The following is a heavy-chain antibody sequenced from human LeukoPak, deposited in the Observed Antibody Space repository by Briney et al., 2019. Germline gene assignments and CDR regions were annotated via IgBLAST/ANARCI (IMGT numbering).Heavy chain of an antibody. Sequence: ASVKVSCKASGGTFSSYAISWVRQAPGQGLEWMGWINPNSGGTKYAQKFQGRVSMTRDTSISTAYMELSRLRSDDTAVYYCARDYYDSSGSGAFDIWGQGTMVTVSS. V-gene: IGHV1-2*02. CDR2: INPNSGGT. CDR1: GGTFSSYA. D-gene: IGHD3-22*01. CDR3: ARDYYDSSGSGAFDI. J-gene: IGHJ3*02.